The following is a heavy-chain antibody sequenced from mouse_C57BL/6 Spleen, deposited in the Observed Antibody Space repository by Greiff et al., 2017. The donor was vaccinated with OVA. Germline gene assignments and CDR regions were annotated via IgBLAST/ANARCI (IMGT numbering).Heavy chain of an antibody. D-gene: IGHD2-3*01. CDR3: AVIYDGYYVGYFDV. CDR1: GYTFTSSW. CDR2: INPRNGGT. Sequence: QVQLQQPGTELVKPGASVKLSCKASGYTFTSSWMHWVKQRPGPGLEWIGNINPRNGGTNYNEKFKNKATLTVDKSSSTAYMQLGSLASEDSAVYYCAVIYDGYYVGYFDVWGTGTTVTVSS. V-gene: IGHV1-53*01. J-gene: IGHJ1*03.